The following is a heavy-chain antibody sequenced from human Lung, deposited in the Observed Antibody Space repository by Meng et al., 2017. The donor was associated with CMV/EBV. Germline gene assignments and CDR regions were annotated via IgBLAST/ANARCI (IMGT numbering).Heavy chain of an antibody. CDR2: IIPIYGTA. Sequence: SVKVSCKASGGTFRSYAINWVRQAPGQGREWMGGIIPIYGTANYGQKFQGRVTITTDESTSTVYMEMSSLRSEDTAVYYCARDLRAIPSGYYYYYYYGMDVWGQGTTVTVSS. J-gene: IGHJ6*02. D-gene: IGHD3-3*01. CDR1: GGTFRSYA. V-gene: IGHV1-69*05. CDR3: ARDLRAIPSGYYYYYYYGMDV.